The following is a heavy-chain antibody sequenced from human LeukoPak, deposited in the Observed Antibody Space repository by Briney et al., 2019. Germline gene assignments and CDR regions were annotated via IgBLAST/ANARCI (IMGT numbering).Heavy chain of an antibody. J-gene: IGHJ4*02. V-gene: IGHV1-69*13. CDR2: IIPIFGTA. CDR3: ARRPMVRGADYFDY. D-gene: IGHD3-10*01. CDR1: GYTFTSYA. Sequence: GASVKVSCKASGYTFTSYAISWVRQAPGQGLEWMGGIIPIFGTANYAQKFQGRVTITADESTSTAYMELSSLRSEDTAVYYCARRPMVRGADYFDYWGQGTLVTVSS.